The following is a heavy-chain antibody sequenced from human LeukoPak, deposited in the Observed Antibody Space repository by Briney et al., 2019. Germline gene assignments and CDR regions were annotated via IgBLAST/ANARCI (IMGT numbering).Heavy chain of an antibody. D-gene: IGHD6-13*01. CDR1: GGSFSGYY. CDR2: INHSGST. CDR3: ARGQVKQQLLPRTGSRDYYLYMDV. V-gene: IGHV4-34*01. Sequence: SETLSLTCAVYGGSFSGYYRSWIRQPPGKGLEWIGEINHSGSTNYNPSLKSRVTISVDTSKNQFSLKLSSVTAADSAVYFCARGQVKQQLLPRTGSRDYYLYMDVWGKGTTVTVSS. J-gene: IGHJ6*03.